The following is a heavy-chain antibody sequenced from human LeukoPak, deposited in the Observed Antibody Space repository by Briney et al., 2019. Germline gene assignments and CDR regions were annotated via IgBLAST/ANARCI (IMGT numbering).Heavy chain of an antibody. Sequence: SETLSLTCTVSGGSISSYYWSWIRQPPGKGLEWIGCISYSGSTNYNPSLKRPVTISVDTYKKQFSLKLSSVTAVDTCVYFCARGGGYCRDARCYDLDYWGQGTLVTVSS. V-gene: IGHV4-59*01. CDR3: ARGGGYCRDARCYDLDY. CDR2: ISYSGST. D-gene: IGHD2-2*01. CDR1: GGSISSYY. J-gene: IGHJ4*02.